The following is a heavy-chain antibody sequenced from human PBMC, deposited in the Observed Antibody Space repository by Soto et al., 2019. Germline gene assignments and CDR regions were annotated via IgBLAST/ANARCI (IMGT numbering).Heavy chain of an antibody. J-gene: IGHJ5*02. CDR1: GYTFTSYA. CDR2: INAGNGNT. D-gene: IGHD3-9*01. CDR3: ARARGDGILTGYYMRGGWFDP. Sequence: QVQLVQSGAEVKKPGASVKVSCKASGYTFTSYAMHWVRQAPGQRLEWMGWINAGNGNTKYSQKFQGRVTITRDTSASTADMELSSLRSEDTAVYYCARARGDGILTGYYMRGGWFDPWGQGTLVTVSS. V-gene: IGHV1-3*01.